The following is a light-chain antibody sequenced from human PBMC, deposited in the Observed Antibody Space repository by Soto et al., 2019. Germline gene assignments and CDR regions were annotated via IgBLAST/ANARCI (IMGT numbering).Light chain of an antibody. CDR2: GAS. V-gene: IGKV3-20*01. Sequence: VLTQSPGTLSLSPGERATLSCRASRTVRYNYLAWYQQKPGQAPRLLIYGASSRATGIPDRFSGSGSGTDFTLTISRLEPEDFAVYYCQQYGSSPRVTFGPGTKVDIK. CDR3: QQYGSSPRVT. CDR1: RTVRYNY. J-gene: IGKJ3*01.